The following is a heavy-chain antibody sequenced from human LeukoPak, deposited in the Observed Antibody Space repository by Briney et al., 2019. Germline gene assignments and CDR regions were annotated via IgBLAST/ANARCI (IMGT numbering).Heavy chain of an antibody. J-gene: IGHJ6*02. CDR3: ARGTISSSWYSLYYYYYYGMDV. CDR2: MNPNSGNT. D-gene: IGHD6-13*01. Sequence: GASVKVSCKASGYTFTSYDISWVRQATGQGLEWMGWMNPNSGNTGYAQKFQGGVTMTRNTSISTAYMELSSLRSEDTAVYYCARGTISSSWYSLYYYYYYGMDVWGQGTTVTLSS. V-gene: IGHV1-8*01. CDR1: GYTFTSYD.